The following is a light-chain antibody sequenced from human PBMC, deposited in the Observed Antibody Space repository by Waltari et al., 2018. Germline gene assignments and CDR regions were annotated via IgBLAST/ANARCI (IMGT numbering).Light chain of an antibody. J-gene: IGLJ3*02. V-gene: IGLV2-23*01. CDR1: SSDVGSYNL. Sequence: QSALTQPASVSGSPGQSSPISCTGISSDVGSYNLVSCYQQHPGNAPKLMIYVGSERPSGVSNRFSGSKSGNTASLTISGLQAEDEADYYCCSYAGSSTPNWVFGGGTKLTVL. CDR2: VGS. CDR3: CSYAGSSTPNWV.